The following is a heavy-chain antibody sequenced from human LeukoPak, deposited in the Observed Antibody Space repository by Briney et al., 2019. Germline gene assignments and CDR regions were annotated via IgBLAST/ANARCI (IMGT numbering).Heavy chain of an antibody. Sequence: GGSLRLSCAASGFTFSSYWMSWVRQAPGKGLEWVANIKQDGSEKYYVDSVKGRFTISRDNAKNSLYLQMNSLRAEDTAVYYCARDSGYCSSTSCYTPLYYMDVWGKGTTVTVSS. J-gene: IGHJ6*03. CDR2: IKQDGSEK. CDR3: ARDSGYCSSTSCYTPLYYMDV. CDR1: GFTFSSYW. V-gene: IGHV3-7*01. D-gene: IGHD2-2*02.